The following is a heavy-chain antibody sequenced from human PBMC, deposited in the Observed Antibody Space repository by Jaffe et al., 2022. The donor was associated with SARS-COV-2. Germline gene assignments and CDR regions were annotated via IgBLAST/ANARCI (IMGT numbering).Heavy chain of an antibody. CDR3: ASSIPRSYGYYYYYGMDV. D-gene: IGHD5-18*01. CDR2: INHSGST. Sequence: QVQLQQWGAGLLKPSETLSLTCAVYGGSFSGYYWSWIRQPPGKGLEWIGEINHSGSTNYNPSLKSRVTISVDTSKNQFSLKLSSVTAADTAVYYCASSIPRSYGYYYYYGMDVWGQGTTVTVSS. J-gene: IGHJ6*02. CDR1: GGSFSGYY. V-gene: IGHV4-34*01.